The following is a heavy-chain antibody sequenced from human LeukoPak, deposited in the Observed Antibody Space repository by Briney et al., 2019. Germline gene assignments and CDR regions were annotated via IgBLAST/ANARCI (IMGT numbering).Heavy chain of an antibody. CDR1: GASIRRSDYY. D-gene: IGHD1-1*01. CDR2: VYYSGST. CDR3: ARRGNWEPFDY. Sequence: PSETLSLTCVLSGASIRRSDYYWAWIRQPPGKGLEWIVTVYYSGSTYYNPSLKSRVTISVDTSKNSFSLNVTSLTAADTAMYYCARRGNWEPFDYWGQGSLVTVSS. J-gene: IGHJ4*02. V-gene: IGHV4-39*02.